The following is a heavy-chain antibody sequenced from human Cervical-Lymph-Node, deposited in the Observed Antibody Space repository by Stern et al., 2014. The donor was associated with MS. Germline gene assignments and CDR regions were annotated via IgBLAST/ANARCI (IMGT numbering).Heavy chain of an antibody. D-gene: IGHD3-10*01. CDR3: TKDTYGPEDY. V-gene: IGHV3-74*02. CDR1: GFTFRNYW. CDR2: INRDGTTI. Sequence: EVQLLGSGGGLVQPGGSLRLSCVASGFTFRNYWMHWVRQGPGKGLVWVARINRDGTTITHADSVKGRFTISRDNAKNTLYLQMNSLRVEDTAVYYCTKDTYGPEDYWGQGTSVTVSS. J-gene: IGHJ4*02.